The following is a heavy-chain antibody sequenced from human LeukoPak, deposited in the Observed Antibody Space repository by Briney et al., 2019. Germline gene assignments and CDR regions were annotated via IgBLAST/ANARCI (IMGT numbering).Heavy chain of an antibody. J-gene: IGHJ4*02. V-gene: IGHV3-23*01. CDR1: GFTFSSYA. D-gene: IGHD3-22*01. CDR3: AKDRRNYYDSSGYYDY. Sequence: GGSLRLSCAASGFTFSSYAMSWVRQAPGMGLEWVSAISGSGGSTYYADSVKGRFTISRDNSKNTLYLQMNSLRAEDTAVYYCAKDRRNYYDSSGYYDYWGQGTLVTVSS. CDR2: ISGSGGST.